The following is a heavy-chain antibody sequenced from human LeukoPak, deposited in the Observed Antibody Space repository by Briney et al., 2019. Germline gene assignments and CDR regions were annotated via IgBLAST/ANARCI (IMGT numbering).Heavy chain of an antibody. Sequence: GGSLRLSCAASGFTLSSYSMNWVPQAPGKGLEWGSSISSSSSYIYYAASVKGRFTISRDNAKDSLYLQMNSLRAEDTAVYYCARDTGYSSSSEAYWGQGTLVTVSS. CDR3: ARDTGYSSSSEAY. CDR1: GFTLSSYS. CDR2: ISSSSSYI. V-gene: IGHV3-21*01. J-gene: IGHJ4*02. D-gene: IGHD6-6*01.